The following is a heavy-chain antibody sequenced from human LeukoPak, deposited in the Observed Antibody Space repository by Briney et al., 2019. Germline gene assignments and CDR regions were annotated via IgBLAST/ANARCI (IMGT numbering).Heavy chain of an antibody. D-gene: IGHD2-15*01. CDR1: GFSVGSHY. V-gene: IGHV3-23*01. CDR3: AKQRSRDFDY. CDR2: ISSSGDST. J-gene: IGHJ4*02. Sequence: GGSLRLSCAASGFSVGSHYMTWVRQAPGKGLEWVSAISSSGDSTYYADSVKGRFTISRDNSKNTLYLQMNSLRAEDTAVYYCAKQRSRDFDYWGQGTLVTVSS.